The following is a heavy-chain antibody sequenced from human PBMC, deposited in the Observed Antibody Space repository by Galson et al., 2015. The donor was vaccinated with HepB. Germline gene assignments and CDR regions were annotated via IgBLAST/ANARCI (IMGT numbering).Heavy chain of an antibody. CDR3: AKEEKYSSGWPIDY. D-gene: IGHD6-19*01. CDR2: ISGSGGGT. J-gene: IGHJ4*02. Sequence: SLRLSCAASGFTVSSNYMSWVRQAPGKGLEWVSAISGSGGGTYYTDSVKGRFTISRDNSKNTLYLQMNSLRAEDTAVYYCAKEEKYSSGWPIDYWGQGTLVTVSS. CDR1: GFTVSSNY. V-gene: IGHV3-23*01.